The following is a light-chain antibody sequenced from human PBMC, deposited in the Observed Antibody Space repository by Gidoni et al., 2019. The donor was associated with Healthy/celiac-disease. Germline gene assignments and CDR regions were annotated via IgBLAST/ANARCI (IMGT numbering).Light chain of an antibody. J-gene: IGKJ1*01. CDR2: WAS. Sequence: DIVITQSPASLSVYLSERATINCKSSQSVLYSSNNMNNLALSHQKQGQPPRVLIYWASTRESGVPDRFSGSGSGTDFTLTISSLQAEDVAVYYCQQYYSNPSAFGQGTKVEIK. CDR1: QSVLYSSNNMNN. CDR3: QQYYSNPSA. V-gene: IGKV4-1*01.